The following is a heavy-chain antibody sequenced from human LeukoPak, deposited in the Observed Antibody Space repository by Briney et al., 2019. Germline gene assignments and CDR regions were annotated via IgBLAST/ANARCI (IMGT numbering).Heavy chain of an antibody. CDR1: GFSFSSYS. D-gene: IGHD6-13*01. V-gene: IGHV3-23*01. CDR2: ISSSGST. Sequence: PGGSLRLSCAASGFSFSSYSMSWVRQAPGKGLEWVSAISSSGSTFYADSVKGRFTISRDTSKNTLYLQMDSLRAEDTAFYYCAKGGIAAAPRGFDPWGQGTLVTVSS. J-gene: IGHJ5*02. CDR3: AKGGIAAAPRGFDP.